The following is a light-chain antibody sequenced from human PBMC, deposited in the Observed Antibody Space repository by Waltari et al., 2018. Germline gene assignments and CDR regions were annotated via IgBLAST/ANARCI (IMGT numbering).Light chain of an antibody. J-gene: IGLJ3*02. V-gene: IGLV2-11*01. CDR2: GVS. CDR3: ASAAGDYTWV. Sequence: QSALTQPRSVSGSPGQSVAISCTGTSSDVGAYNYVSWYQHHPGKAHKLIIFGVSKRPSGVPDRFSGSNAGNTASLTISGLQAEDEADYSCASAAGDYTWVFGGGTKLTVL. CDR1: SSDVGAYNY.